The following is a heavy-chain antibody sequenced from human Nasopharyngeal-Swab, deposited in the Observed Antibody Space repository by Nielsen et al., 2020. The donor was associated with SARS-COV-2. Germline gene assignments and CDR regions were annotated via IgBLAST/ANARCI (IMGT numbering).Heavy chain of an antibody. V-gene: IGHV3-23*01. J-gene: IGHJ6*02. CDR2: IGGSGGST. CDR3: AKVARDIVVVPAAMKAYYYYGMDV. D-gene: IGHD2-2*01. Sequence: WIRQPPGKGLEWVSAIGGSGGSTYYADSVKGRFTISRDNSKNTLYLQMNSLRAEDTAVYYCAKVARDIVVVPAAMKAYYYYGMDVWGQGTTVTVSS.